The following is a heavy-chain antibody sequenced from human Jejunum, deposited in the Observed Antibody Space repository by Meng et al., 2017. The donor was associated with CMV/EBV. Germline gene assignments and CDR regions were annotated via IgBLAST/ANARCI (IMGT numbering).Heavy chain of an antibody. CDR3: TTGSAYSPPGQFHQ. CDR1: GGSISRANW. J-gene: IGHJ4*02. CDR2: VYRGGNA. D-gene: IGHD3-22*01. Sequence: QLQLQESGPGLVKPSGTLSLTCAVSGGSISRANWWTWVRQTPGKGLEWIGEVYRGGNAMYNPSLQSRLTISVDDSTNQVSLRLRSVTAADTAMYYCTTGSAYSPPGQFHQWGQGTLVTVSS. V-gene: IGHV4-4*02.